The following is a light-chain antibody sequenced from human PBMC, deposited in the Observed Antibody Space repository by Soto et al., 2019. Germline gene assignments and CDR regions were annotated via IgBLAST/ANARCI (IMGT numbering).Light chain of an antibody. V-gene: IGKV3-15*01. CDR1: RSVSSK. CDR3: QQYNNWPHT. CDR2: GVS. J-gene: IGKJ2*01. Sequence: EIVLTQSPATLSVSPGERATLSCRASRSVSSKLAVFQQKPGQAPSLVIYGVSTRATGVPVRFSGSGSGTEFTLTIDSLQSEDFAVYYCQQYNNWPHTFGQGTKVDIK.